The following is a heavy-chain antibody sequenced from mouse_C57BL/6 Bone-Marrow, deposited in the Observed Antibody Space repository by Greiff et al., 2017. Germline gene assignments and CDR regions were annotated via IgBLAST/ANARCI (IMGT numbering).Heavy chain of an antibody. CDR1: GFNIKDYY. V-gene: IGHV14-1*01. J-gene: IGHJ3*01. Sequence: VQLQQSGAELVRPGASVKLSCTASGFNIKDYYMHWVKQRPEQGLEWIGRIDPEDGDTEYAPKFQGKDTMTADTSSNTAYLQLSSLTSEETAVYYCTDYGSRFADWGQGTLVTVSA. D-gene: IGHD1-1*01. CDR2: IDPEDGDT. CDR3: TDYGSRFAD.